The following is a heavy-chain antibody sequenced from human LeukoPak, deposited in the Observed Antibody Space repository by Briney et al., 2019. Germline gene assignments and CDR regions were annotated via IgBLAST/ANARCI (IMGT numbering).Heavy chain of an antibody. CDR3: ATKIGYCSGGSCRGFDP. V-gene: IGHV4-39*07. Sequence: SETLSLTCTVSGGSISSSSYYWGWIRQPPGKGLEWIGSIYYSGSTYYNPSLKSRVTISVDTSKNQFSLKLSSVTAADTAVYYCATKIGYCSGGSCRGFDPWGQGTLVTVSS. J-gene: IGHJ5*02. CDR1: GGSISSSSYY. CDR2: IYYSGST. D-gene: IGHD2-15*01.